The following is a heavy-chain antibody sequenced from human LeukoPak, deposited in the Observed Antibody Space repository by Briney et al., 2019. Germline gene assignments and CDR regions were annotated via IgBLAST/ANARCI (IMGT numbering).Heavy chain of an antibody. CDR3: ARHLSGVTGYSYGRGIDY. CDR1: GESFKDYY. CDR2: ITHSGGT. V-gene: IGHV4-34*01. Sequence: SETLSLTCAVYGESFKDYYWSWIRQPPGKGLEWIGEITHSGGTSYNPSLKSRVTLSIDTSKNQFSLKVRSLSAEDTAVYYCARHLSGVTGYSYGRGIDYWGQGTLVTVSS. J-gene: IGHJ4*02. D-gene: IGHD5-18*01.